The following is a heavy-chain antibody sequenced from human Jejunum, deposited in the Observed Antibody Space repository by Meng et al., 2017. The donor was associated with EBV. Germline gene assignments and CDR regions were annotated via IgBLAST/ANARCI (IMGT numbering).Heavy chain of an antibody. D-gene: IGHD1-1*01. CDR3: ARNWNF. Sequence: VQRQESGPGLVKPTETLSLTCTVSGGSVSGGTYYWTWIRQPPGKGLEWSGYIYNSGSTNYHPSLKSRVTISLDTSKNKFSLKLSSVTDADTAMSYCARNWNFWGQGTLVTVSS. J-gene: IGHJ4*02. CDR1: GGSVSGGTYY. CDR2: IYNSGST. V-gene: IGHV4-61*01.